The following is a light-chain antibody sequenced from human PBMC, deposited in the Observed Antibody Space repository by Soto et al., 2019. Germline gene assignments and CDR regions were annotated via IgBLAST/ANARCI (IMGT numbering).Light chain of an antibody. CDR2: GST. CDR3: QSYDSSLSGSVV. Sequence: QSVLTQPPSVSGAPGQRVTISCTGSSSSVGTAYAVNWSQHLPGTAPKLLIYGSTHRPSGVPDRFSGSKSGTSASLAITGLQAEDAADYYCQSYDSSLSGSVVFGGGTQLTVL. J-gene: IGLJ7*01. V-gene: IGLV1-40*01. CDR1: SSSVGTAYA.